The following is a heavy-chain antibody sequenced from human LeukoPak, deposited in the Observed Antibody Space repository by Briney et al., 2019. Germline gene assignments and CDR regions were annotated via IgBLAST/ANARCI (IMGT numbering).Heavy chain of an antibody. Sequence: SETLSLTCNVSGESISSHYWSWTRQSPGKGLEWIGYITNSGTTKFNPSLKSRVTISRDTSENQFSLKVRSVTAADTAVYYCARGLSSSWSNWFDPWGQGTLVTVSS. CDR3: ARGLSSSWSNWFDP. CDR2: ITNSGTT. V-gene: IGHV4-59*11. J-gene: IGHJ5*02. D-gene: IGHD6-13*01. CDR1: GESISSHY.